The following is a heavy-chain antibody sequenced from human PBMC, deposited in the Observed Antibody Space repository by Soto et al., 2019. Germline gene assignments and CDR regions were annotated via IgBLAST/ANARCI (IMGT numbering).Heavy chain of an antibody. CDR2: IYYSGST. Sequence: QVQLQESGPGLVKPSQTLSLTCTVSGGSISSGGYYWSWIRQHPGKGLEWIGYIYYSGSTYYNPSLKSRVTISVDTSKNQFSLKLSSVTAADTAVYYCARGDGPLEWLSKNLGYWGQGTLVTVSS. CDR3: ARGDGPLEWLSKNLGY. D-gene: IGHD3-3*01. J-gene: IGHJ4*02. CDR1: GGSISSGGYY. V-gene: IGHV4-31*03.